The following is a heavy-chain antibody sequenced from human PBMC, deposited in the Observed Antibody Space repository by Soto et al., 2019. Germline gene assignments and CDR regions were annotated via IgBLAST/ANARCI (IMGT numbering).Heavy chain of an antibody. Sequence: SETLSLTCTVPGGSITRGDFYWNWIRQPPGKGLEWIGYIYYSGTTYYNPSLRSRVTISVDTSKNLFSLKLASMTAADTAVYYCAGTNHIVGPSRFDFWGQGTLVTVSS. CDR1: GGSITRGDFY. J-gene: IGHJ4*02. V-gene: IGHV4-30-4*01. CDR2: IYYSGTT. CDR3: AGTNHIVGPSRFDF. D-gene: IGHD1-26*01.